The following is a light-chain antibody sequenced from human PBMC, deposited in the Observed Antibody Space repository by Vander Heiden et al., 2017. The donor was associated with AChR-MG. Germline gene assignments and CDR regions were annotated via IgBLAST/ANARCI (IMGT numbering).Light chain of an antibody. CDR2: APS. CDR3: QQHNSYPGIT. CDR1: QGIRSH. V-gene: IGKV1-9*01. J-gene: IGKJ3*01. Sequence: IQLTQSPSSLSASVGDRVTITCRASQGIRSHLAWYQQKPGKAPKLLVYAPSTLQSGVPSRFSGRGSGTDFSHTISSLQPEDFATYYCQQHNSYPGITFGPGTKVDIK.